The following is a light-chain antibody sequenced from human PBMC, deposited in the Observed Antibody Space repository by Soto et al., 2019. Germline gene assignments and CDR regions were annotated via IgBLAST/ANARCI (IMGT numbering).Light chain of an antibody. CDR1: QPVIGNH. V-gene: IGKV3-20*01. Sequence: LTLSPGTLALSPGGRATRACRASQPVIGNHLAWYRQKPGQAPRLLIYSAPHRATGIPDRFSGSGSGTEFTLTISRLQPEDFAVYHCQQYGSLPPTFGQGTKVDIK. CDR2: SAP. CDR3: QQYGSLPPT. J-gene: IGKJ1*01.